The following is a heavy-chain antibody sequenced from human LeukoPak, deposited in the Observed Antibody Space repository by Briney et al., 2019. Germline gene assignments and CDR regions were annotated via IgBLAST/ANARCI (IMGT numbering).Heavy chain of an antibody. CDR3: GRRFCNSCPLDF. J-gene: IGHJ4*02. CDR2: FHAGGGP. Sequence: GGSLRLSCVRSGFNVTTNNMYWVRQAPGKGMECVSAFHAGGGPDYADSVRDRFTISRDNSKNTLYLQMNSLRAEDTAVYFCGRRFCNSCPLDFWGQGTLVTVSS. V-gene: IGHV3-66*04. D-gene: IGHD2-21*01. CDR1: GFNVTTNN.